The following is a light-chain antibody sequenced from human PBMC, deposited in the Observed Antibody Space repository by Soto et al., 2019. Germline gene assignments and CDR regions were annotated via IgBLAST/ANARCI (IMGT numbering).Light chain of an antibody. V-gene: IGKV1-5*01. CDR1: QSISSW. J-gene: IGKJ1*01. CDR3: QHYNSYSEA. CDR2: HAS. Sequence: DIQMTQSPSTLCASVGDRVTITCRASQSISSWLAWYQQKLGRAPRLLIYHASTLESGVPSRFSGSGSGTEFTLTISSLQPDDFATYYCQHYNSYSEAFGQGTKVDI.